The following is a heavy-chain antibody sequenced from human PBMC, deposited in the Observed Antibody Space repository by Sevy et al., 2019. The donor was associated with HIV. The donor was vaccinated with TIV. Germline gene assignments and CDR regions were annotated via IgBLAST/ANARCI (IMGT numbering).Heavy chain of an antibody. J-gene: IGHJ4*02. Sequence: GGSLRLSCAASGFTFSSYAMSWVRQAPGKGLEWVSAISGSGGSTYYADSVKGRFTISRDNSKNTLYLQMNSLRADDTAVYYCAKGDPGSILTGREENYFDYWGQGTLVTVSS. CDR2: ISGSGGST. CDR3: AKGDPGSILTGREENYFDY. V-gene: IGHV3-23*01. D-gene: IGHD3-9*01. CDR1: GFTFSSYA.